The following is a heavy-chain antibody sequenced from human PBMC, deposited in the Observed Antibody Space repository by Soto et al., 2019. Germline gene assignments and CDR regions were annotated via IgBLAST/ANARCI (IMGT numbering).Heavy chain of an antibody. J-gene: IGHJ4*02. CDR2: IIPIFGTA. V-gene: IGHV1-69*13. D-gene: IGHD4-17*01. CDR3: ARGPNTMTTVLTTFDY. CDR1: GGTFSSYA. Sequence: AASVKVSCKASGGTFSSYAISWVRQAPGQGLEWMGGIIPIFGTANYAQKFQGRVTITADESTSTAYMELSSLRSEDTAVYYCARGPNTMTTVLTTFDYWGQGTLVTVSS.